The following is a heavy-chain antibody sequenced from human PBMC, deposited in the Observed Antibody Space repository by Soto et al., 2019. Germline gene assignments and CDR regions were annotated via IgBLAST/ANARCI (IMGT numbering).Heavy chain of an antibody. CDR2: IYSGGYT. CDR1: GFTVSNNY. V-gene: IGHV3-53*01. Sequence: EVQLVESGGGLIQPGGSLRLSCAVSGFTVSNNYMSWVRQAPGKGLEGVSVIYSGGYTAYGDSVKGRFTISRDNSKNTTYPKMNIRGAPRPAVFLVATPPGGGGYWGQGTLVTVSS. CDR3: ATPPGGGGY. D-gene: IGHD5-12*01. J-gene: IGHJ4*02.